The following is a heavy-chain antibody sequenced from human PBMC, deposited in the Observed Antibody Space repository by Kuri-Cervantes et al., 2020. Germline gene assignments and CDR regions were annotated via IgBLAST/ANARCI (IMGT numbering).Heavy chain of an antibody. J-gene: IGHJ6*02. D-gene: IGHD3-22*01. CDR2: ISAYNGNT. Sequence: ASVKVSCKASGYTFTSYAMHWVRQAPGQRLEWMGWISAYNGNTNYAQKLQGRVTMTTDTSTSTAYMELRSLRSDDTAVYYCARGPGSGYLSYYYYYGMDVWGQGTTVTVSS. CDR1: GYTFTSYA. V-gene: IGHV1-18*01. CDR3: ARGPGSGYLSYYYYYGMDV.